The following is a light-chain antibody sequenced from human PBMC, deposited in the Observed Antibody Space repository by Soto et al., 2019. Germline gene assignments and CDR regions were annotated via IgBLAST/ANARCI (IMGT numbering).Light chain of an antibody. CDR3: QQYENYWT. V-gene: IGKV1-5*01. Sequence: DLEITQSPSALSATPRQSANMTWTATQSISSWLAWYQHKPGKAPKLLSYDASNLDSGVPSRFSGSGSGTEFSLTISNLKPDDCATYYCQQYENYWTFGKGTNVDIK. CDR1: QSISSW. CDR2: DAS. J-gene: IGKJ1*01.